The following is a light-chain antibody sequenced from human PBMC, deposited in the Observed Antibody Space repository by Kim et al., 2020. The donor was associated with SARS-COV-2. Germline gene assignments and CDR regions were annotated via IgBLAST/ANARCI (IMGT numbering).Light chain of an antibody. CDR3: SSITSSSTGV. V-gene: IGLV2-14*04. CDR1: SSDIGGYNY. Sequence: GQSITISCPGTSSDIGGYNYVSWYQQHPGKAPKLMIYDVSKRSSGVSNRFSGSKSGNTASLTISGLQAEDEADYYCSSITSSSTGVFGGGTKLTVL. J-gene: IGLJ2*01. CDR2: DVS.